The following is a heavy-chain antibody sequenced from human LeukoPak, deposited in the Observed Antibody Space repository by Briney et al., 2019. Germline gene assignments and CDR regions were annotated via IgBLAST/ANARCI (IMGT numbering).Heavy chain of an antibody. CDR1: GGSISSGGYY. V-gene: IGHV4-31*03. D-gene: IGHD6-13*01. CDR3: ARDFSLLAAAGPIDAFDI. CDR2: IYYSGST. Sequence: SQTLSLTCTVSGGSISSGGYYWSWIRQHPGKGLEWIGYIYYSGSTYYNPSLKSRVTISVDTSKNQFSLKLSSVTAADTAVYYCARDFSLLAAAGPIDAFDIWGQGTMVTVSS. J-gene: IGHJ3*02.